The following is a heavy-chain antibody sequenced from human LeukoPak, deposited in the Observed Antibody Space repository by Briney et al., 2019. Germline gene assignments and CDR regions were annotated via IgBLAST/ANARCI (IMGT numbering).Heavy chain of an antibody. CDR3: ARRNIVVDDAFDI. J-gene: IGHJ3*02. Sequence: SETLSLTCTVSGGSISSSSYYWGWIRQPPGKGLEWIGSIYYSGSTYYNPSLKSRVTISVDTSKNQFSLKLSSVTAADTAVYYCARRNIVVDDAFDIWGQGTMVTVSS. CDR1: GGSISSSSYY. CDR2: IYYSGST. V-gene: IGHV4-39*01. D-gene: IGHD2-15*01.